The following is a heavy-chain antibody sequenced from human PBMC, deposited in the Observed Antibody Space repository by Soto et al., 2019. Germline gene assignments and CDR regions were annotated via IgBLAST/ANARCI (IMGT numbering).Heavy chain of an antibody. J-gene: IGHJ4*02. V-gene: IGHV3-15*01. CDR1: GFTFSNAW. D-gene: IGHD3-22*01. CDR2: IKSKTDGGTT. CDR3: TTDFTYYYDSSGYLPLDY. Sequence: GASLRHSCAASGFTFSNAWMSWVRQAPGKGLKWVGRIKSKTDGGTTDYAAPVKGRFTISRDDSKNTLYLQMNSLKTEDTAVYYCTTDFTYYYDSSGYLPLDYWGQGTLVSVSS.